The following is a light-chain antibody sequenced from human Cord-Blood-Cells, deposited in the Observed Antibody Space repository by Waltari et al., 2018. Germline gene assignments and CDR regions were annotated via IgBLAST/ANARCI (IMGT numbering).Light chain of an antibody. CDR1: QSISSY. CDR2: AAS. J-gene: IGKJ1*01. V-gene: IGKV1-39*01. Sequence: DIKMTQSPYSLSASVGDRVTITCRASQSISSYLNWYQQKPGKAPKLLIYAASSLQSGVPSRFSGSGSGTDFTLTISSLQPEDFATYYCQQSYSTPWTFGQGTKVEIK. CDR3: QQSYSTPWT.